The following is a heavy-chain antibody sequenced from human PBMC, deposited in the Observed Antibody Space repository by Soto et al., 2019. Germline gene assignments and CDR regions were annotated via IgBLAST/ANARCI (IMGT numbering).Heavy chain of an antibody. Sequence: QVQLVQSGAEVKKPGSSVKVSYKASGGTFSSYAISWVRQAPGQGLEWMGGIIPIFGTANCAQKFQGRVTITADESTSTAYMELSSLRSEDTAVYYCARDGEAVPAAGMDVWGQGTTVTVSS. D-gene: IGHD2-2*01. CDR2: IIPIFGTA. J-gene: IGHJ6*02. V-gene: IGHV1-69*12. CDR3: ARDGEAVPAAGMDV. CDR1: GGTFSSYA.